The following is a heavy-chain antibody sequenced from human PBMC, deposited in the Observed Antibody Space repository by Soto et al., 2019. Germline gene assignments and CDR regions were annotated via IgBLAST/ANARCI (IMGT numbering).Heavy chain of an antibody. V-gene: IGHV4-31*02. D-gene: IGHD2-2*01. J-gene: IGHJ5*02. CDR1: GGSLKSGGYY. CDR3: ARDVTSNHNSFDL. Sequence: QVQLQESGPGLVKPSQTLSLTCTVSGGSLKSGGYYWSWVRQHPGRGLVWIGYIYYTGRTYYNPSLEIQLTFSVDTSKNQFSLRLSSETAADTAVYYCARDVTSNHNSFDLWGHGTLVTVSS. CDR2: IYYTGRT.